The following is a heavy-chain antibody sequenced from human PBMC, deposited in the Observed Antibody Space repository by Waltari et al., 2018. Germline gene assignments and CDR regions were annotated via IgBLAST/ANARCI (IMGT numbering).Heavy chain of an antibody. Sequence: QVQLQESGPGLVKPSETLSLTCTVSGGSITSNFWTWIRQPPRKGMELIGDSYYPSTTNYNPSLKSRVTISLDTSKNQFSLKLSSVTAADTAVYYCASYYGSRDDAFDIWGQGTMVTVSS. D-gene: IGHD3-10*01. CDR3: ASYYGSRDDAFDI. CDR1: GGSITSNF. V-gene: IGHV4-59*08. J-gene: IGHJ3*02. CDR2: SYYPSTT.